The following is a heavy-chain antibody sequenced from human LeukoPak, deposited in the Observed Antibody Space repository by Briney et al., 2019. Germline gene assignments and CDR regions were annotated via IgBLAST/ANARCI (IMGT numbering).Heavy chain of an antibody. J-gene: IGHJ4*02. V-gene: IGHV1-18*01. CDR1: GYTFTTYG. Sequence: ASVKVSCKASGYTFTTYGISWVRQAPGQGLEWMGWISPYNDNTEYAQKFQGRVSMTTDTSTRTVYMELRSLRPDDTAMYYCAKDPPHSSGPNSPCFEFWGQGALVTVSS. D-gene: IGHD6-19*01. CDR3: AKDPPHSSGPNSPCFEF. CDR2: ISPYNDNT.